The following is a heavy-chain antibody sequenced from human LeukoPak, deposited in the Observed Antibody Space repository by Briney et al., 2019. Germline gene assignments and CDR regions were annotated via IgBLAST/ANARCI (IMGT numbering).Heavy chain of an antibody. D-gene: IGHD1-1*01. CDR3: ARGDDTGAYDY. CDR2: IYTSGST. J-gene: IGHJ4*02. CDR1: GGSISSGSYY. Sequence: PSQTLSLTCTVSGGSISSGSYYWSWIRQPAGKGLEWIGRIYTSGSTNYNPSLKSRATISVDTSKNQFSLKLSSVTAADTAVYYCARGDDTGAYDYWGQGTLVTVSS. V-gene: IGHV4-61*02.